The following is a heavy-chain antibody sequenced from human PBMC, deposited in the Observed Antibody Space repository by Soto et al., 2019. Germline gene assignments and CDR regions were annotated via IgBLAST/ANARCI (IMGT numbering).Heavy chain of an antibody. V-gene: IGHV1-69*12. D-gene: IGHD2-21*02. CDR1: GGTFSSYA. CDR3: ARDQVAYCGGDCSAIGY. J-gene: IGHJ4*02. Sequence: QVQLVQSGAEVKKTGSSVKVSCKASGGTFSSYAISWVRQAPGQGLEWMGGIIPIFGTANYAQKFQGRFTITADESTSTAYMELSSLRSEDTAVYYCARDQVAYCGGDCSAIGYWGQGTLVTVSS. CDR2: IIPIFGTA.